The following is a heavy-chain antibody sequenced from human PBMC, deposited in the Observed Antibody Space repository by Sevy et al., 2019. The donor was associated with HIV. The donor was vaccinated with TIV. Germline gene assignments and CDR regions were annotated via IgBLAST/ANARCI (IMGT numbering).Heavy chain of an antibody. V-gene: IGHV4-59*13. CDR3: ATAPPVRSGDDSLNWFDP. CDR2: IYYTGST. J-gene: IGHJ5*02. CDR1: GGSISVYY. Sequence: SETLSLTCTVSGGSISVYYWSWIRQPPGKALEYIGDIYYTGSTNYNPSLKSRVTISVDTSKNQLSLKLSSVTAADKAVYYCATAPPVRSGDDSLNWFDPWGQGTLVTVSS. D-gene: IGHD5-12*01.